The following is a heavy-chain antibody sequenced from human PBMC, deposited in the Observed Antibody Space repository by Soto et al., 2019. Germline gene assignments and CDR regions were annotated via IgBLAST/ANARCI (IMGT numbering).Heavy chain of an antibody. J-gene: IGHJ6*02. Sequence: GGSLRLSCSPSGFTFRSYAMHWVRQAPGMGLEYVSAISSNGGSTYYADSVKGRFTISRDNSKNTLYLQMGSLRAEDMAVYYCARGVGHEYCGGDCYPYYYGMDVWGQGT. D-gene: IGHD2-21*02. CDR2: ISSNGGST. CDR3: ARGVGHEYCGGDCYPYYYGMDV. V-gene: IGHV3-64*02. CDR1: GFTFRSYA.